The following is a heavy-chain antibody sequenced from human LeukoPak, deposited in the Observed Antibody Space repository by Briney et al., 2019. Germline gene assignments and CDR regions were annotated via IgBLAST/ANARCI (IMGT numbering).Heavy chain of an antibody. V-gene: IGHV1-69*05. CDR1: GGTFSSYA. CDR3: ARDVGYSYGYDY. Sequence: ASVKVSCKASGGTFSSYAISWVRQAPGQGLEWMGGIIPIFGTANYAQKFQGRVTITTDESTSTAYMELSGLRSEDTAVYYCARDVGYSYGYDYWGQGTLVTVSS. D-gene: IGHD5-18*01. J-gene: IGHJ4*02. CDR2: IIPIFGTA.